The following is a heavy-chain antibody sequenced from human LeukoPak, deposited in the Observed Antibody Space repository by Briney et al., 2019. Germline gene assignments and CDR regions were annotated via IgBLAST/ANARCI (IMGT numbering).Heavy chain of an antibody. D-gene: IGHD7-27*01. Sequence: ASVKVSCKASGYTFTGYYLHWVRQAPGQGLEWMGWINPNSGGTNYAQKFQGRVTMTRDTSITTAYMELSSLRSDDTAVYYCARGAYSYWGSRVAYWGQGTLVTVSS. CDR2: INPNSGGT. CDR1: GYTFTGYY. J-gene: IGHJ4*02. CDR3: ARGAYSYWGSRVAY. V-gene: IGHV1-2*02.